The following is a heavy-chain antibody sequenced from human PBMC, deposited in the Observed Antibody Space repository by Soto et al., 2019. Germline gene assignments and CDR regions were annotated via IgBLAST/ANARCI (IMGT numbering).Heavy chain of an antibody. J-gene: IGHJ4*02. CDR1: GYTFISYW. D-gene: IGHD3-16*02. CDR2: IYPGDSDT. Sequence: XESLKISGKGCGYTFISYWIGWVRQKPGKGLEWMGMIYPGDSDTRYSPSFQGQVTISADKSINTAYLQWSSLEASDTAVYYCARIIAASGTGFDYWGQGTLVTVSS. V-gene: IGHV5-51*01. CDR3: ARIIAASGTGFDY.